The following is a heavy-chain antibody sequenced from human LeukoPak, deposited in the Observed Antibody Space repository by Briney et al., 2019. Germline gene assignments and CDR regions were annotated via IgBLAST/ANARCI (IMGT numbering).Heavy chain of an antibody. CDR2: VCGRSNYI. J-gene: IGHJ5*02. D-gene: IGHD2-2*01. CDR1: GFTFSTFS. CDR3: ARGSTLGSCTSSSCHNWFDP. Sequence: GGSLRLSCAASGFTFSTFSMNWVHQAPGKVLAWVSSVCGRSNYIFYADSVKGRFTISRDNAENSLYLLLNSLIVEDTAVYYCARGSTLGSCTSSSCHNWFDPWGQGTLVTVSS. V-gene: IGHV3-21*01.